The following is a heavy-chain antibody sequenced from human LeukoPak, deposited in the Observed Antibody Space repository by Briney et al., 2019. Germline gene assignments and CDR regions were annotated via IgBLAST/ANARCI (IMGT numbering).Heavy chain of an antibody. D-gene: IGHD6-19*01. V-gene: IGHV3-64*01. CDR1: GFTVSSNY. CDR2: ISSNGGTT. J-gene: IGHJ3*02. Sequence: GGSLRLSCAASGFTVSSNYLTWVRQAPGKGLEYVSAISSNGGTTYYANSVKGRFTISRDNSKNTLSLQMGSLRAVDMAVYYCARGIVSGWYDAFDIWGQGTMVTVSS. CDR3: ARGIVSGWYDAFDI.